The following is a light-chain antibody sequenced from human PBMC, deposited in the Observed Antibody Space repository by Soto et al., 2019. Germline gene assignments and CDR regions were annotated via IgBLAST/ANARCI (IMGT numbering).Light chain of an antibody. Sequence: QSALTQPDSLSGSPGQSITISCTGSSSDIGGFDLVSWYQQHPGKAPKLLLYEINKRPSGLSNCFSGSKSGNTASLAISGRQADDEAYYCCGSYVGIRNVVFGGGTKLTVL. J-gene: IGLJ2*01. CDR2: EIN. V-gene: IGLV2-23*02. CDR3: GSYVGIRNVV. CDR1: SSDIGGFDL.